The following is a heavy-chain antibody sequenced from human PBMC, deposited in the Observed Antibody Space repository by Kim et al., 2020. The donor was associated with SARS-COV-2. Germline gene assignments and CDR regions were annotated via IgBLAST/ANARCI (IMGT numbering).Heavy chain of an antibody. CDR3: AKDKAYYYDSSGYLV. D-gene: IGHD3-22*01. V-gene: IGHV3-23*01. Sequence: DSVKGRFTISRDNSKHTLYLQMNSLRAEDTAVYYCAKDKAYYYDSSGYLVWGQGTLVTVSS. J-gene: IGHJ4*02.